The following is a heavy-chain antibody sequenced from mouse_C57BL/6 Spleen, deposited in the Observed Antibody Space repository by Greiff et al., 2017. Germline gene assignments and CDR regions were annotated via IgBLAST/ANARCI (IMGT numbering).Heavy chain of an antibody. V-gene: IGHV1-7*01. CDR1: GYTFTSYW. CDR2: INPSSGYT. CDR3: ARDKGGSSYSCFDY. D-gene: IGHD1-1*01. J-gene: IGHJ2*01. Sequence: QVQLKQSGAELVKPGASVKLSCKASGYTFTSYWMHWVKQRPGQGLEWIGYINPSSGYTKYNQKFKGKATLTADKSSSTAYMQLSSLTYEDSAVYYCARDKGGSSYSCFDYWGQGTTLTVSS.